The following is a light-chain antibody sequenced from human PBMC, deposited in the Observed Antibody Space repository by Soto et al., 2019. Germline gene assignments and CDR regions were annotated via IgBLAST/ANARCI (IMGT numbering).Light chain of an antibody. J-gene: IGLJ1*01. CDR2: EVS. Sequence: QSALTQPPSASGSPGQSVTIPCTGTSSDVGAYNYVSWYQQHPGKATKLVIYEVSKRPSGVPDRFSGSKSGNTASLTVSGLQGEDEADYYCSSRAGSNAVFGTGTKVTVL. V-gene: IGLV2-8*01. CDR1: SSDVGAYNY. CDR3: SSRAGSNAV.